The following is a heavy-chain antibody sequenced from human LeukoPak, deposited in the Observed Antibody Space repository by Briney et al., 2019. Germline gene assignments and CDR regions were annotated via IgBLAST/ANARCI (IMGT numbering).Heavy chain of an antibody. CDR2: IYYSGST. V-gene: IGHV4-39*01. Sequence: GSLRLSCAASGFTFSSYGMHWVRQPPGKGLEWIGSIYYSGSTYYNPSLKSRVTISVDTSKNQFSLKLSSVTAADTAVYYCARTHAQMVRGVITYNWFDPWGQGTLVTVSS. CDR3: ARTHAQMVRGVITYNWFDP. J-gene: IGHJ5*02. D-gene: IGHD3-10*01. CDR1: GFTFSSYG.